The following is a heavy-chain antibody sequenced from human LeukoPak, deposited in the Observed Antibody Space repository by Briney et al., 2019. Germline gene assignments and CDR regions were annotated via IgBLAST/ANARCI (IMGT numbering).Heavy chain of an antibody. J-gene: IGHJ6*02. CDR2: IYHSGST. Sequence: PSGTLSLTCAVSGGSISSSNWWSWVRQPPGKGLEWIGEIYHSGSTNYNPSLKSRVTISVDKSKNQFPLKLSSVTAADTAVYYCARGAPGYSSSWYPSGMDVWGQGTTVTVSS. CDR3: ARGAPGYSSSWYPSGMDV. CDR1: GGSISSSNW. D-gene: IGHD6-13*01. V-gene: IGHV4-4*02.